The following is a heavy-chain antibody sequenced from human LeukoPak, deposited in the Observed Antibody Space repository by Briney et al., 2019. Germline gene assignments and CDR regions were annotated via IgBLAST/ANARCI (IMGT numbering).Heavy chain of an antibody. D-gene: IGHD3-10*01. CDR1: GYTFTSYY. Sequence: GASVKVSCKASGYTFTSYYMHWVRQAPGQGLEWMGIINPSGGSTSYAQKFQGRVTITADESTSTAYMELSSLRSEDTAVYYCARKTMDYFDYWGQGTLVTVSS. V-gene: IGHV1-46*01. CDR3: ARKTMDYFDY. CDR2: INPSGGST. J-gene: IGHJ4*02.